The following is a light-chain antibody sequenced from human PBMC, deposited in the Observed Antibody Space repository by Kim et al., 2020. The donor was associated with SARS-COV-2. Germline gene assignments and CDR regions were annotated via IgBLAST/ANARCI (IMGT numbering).Light chain of an antibody. CDR2: DAS. J-gene: IGKJ4*01. CDR3: QQRNSWPPAVT. Sequence: PGERATLSCRASQNIDTYLAWYQQRPGQAPRLLVYDASNRATGVPDRFSGSGSGTDFTLTISSLEPEDFSLYYCQQRNSWPPAVTFGGGTKVDIK. CDR1: QNIDTY. V-gene: IGKV3-11*01.